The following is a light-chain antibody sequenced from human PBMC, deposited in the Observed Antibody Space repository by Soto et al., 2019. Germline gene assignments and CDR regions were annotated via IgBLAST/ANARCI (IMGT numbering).Light chain of an antibody. CDR1: QSVSDY. Sequence: EIVLTQSPASLSLSPGERATLSCRAGQSVSDYLAWYQQKPGQPPRLLFFDASNRATGVPARFSAGGSGTDFTLIISRLEPEDFAVYYCQQYGSSPLVTFGPGTKVDIK. J-gene: IGKJ3*01. CDR3: QQYGSSPLVT. CDR2: DAS. V-gene: IGKV3-20*01.